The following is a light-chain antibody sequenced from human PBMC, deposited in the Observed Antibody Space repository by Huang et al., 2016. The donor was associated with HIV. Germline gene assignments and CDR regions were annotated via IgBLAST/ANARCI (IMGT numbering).Light chain of an antibody. V-gene: IGKV3-20*01. CDR1: QSVSSSS. CDR3: QQYGRSPWT. CDR2: GAS. J-gene: IGKJ1*01. Sequence: EIVLTQSPGTLSLSPGERATLSGRASQSVSSSSLAWYQQKPGQAPRLLSYGASNRATGIPDRFSGSGSGADFTLTISRLEPEDFAVYYCQQYGRSPWTFGLGTKVEIK.